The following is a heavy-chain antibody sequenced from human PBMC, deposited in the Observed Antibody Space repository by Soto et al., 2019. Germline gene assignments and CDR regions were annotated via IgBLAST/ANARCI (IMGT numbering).Heavy chain of an antibody. V-gene: IGHV4-34*01. CDR3: ARLRRGYSSRWSDY. CDR1: GGSFSGYF. CDR2: IHQSGST. D-gene: IGHD6-13*01. J-gene: IGHJ4*02. Sequence: QVQLQQWGAGLLKPSETLSLTCAVYGGSFSGYFWSWIRQPPGKGLEWIGEIHQSGSTNSNPSLKSRVTIAVDTSKNQFSLKPSSVTAAATAVYYCARLRRGYSSRWSDYWGQGTLVTVSS.